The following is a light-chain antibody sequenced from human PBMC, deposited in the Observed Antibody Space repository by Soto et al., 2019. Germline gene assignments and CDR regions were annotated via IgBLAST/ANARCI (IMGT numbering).Light chain of an antibody. CDR2: KAS. CDR1: QSVSTW. J-gene: IGKJ1*01. V-gene: IGKV1-5*03. Sequence: DIQMTQSPSTLSASVGDRVTITCRASQSVSTWLAWYQQKPGKAPKLLIYKASTLKSGVPSRFSGGGSGTEFTLTISGLQPDDFATYYCQQYYSYSLWTFGQGTKVDI. CDR3: QQYYSYSLWT.